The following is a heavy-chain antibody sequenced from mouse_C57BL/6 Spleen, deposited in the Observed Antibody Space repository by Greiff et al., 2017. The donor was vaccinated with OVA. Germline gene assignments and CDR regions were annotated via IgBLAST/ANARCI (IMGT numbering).Heavy chain of an antibody. J-gene: IGHJ1*03. D-gene: IGHD1-1*01. V-gene: IGHV14-3*01. CDR3: ARGSSYGGWYFGV. Sequence: VHVKQSVAELVRPGASVKLSCTASGFNIKNTYMHWVKQRPEQGLEWIGRIDPANGNTKYAPKFQGKATITADTSSNTAYLQLSSLTSEDTAIYYCARGSSYGGWYFGVWGTGATVTVST. CDR2: IDPANGNT. CDR1: GFNIKNTY.